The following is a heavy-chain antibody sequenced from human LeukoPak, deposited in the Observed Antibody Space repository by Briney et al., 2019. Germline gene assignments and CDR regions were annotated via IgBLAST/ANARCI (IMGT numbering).Heavy chain of an antibody. CDR2: ITGSADRT. D-gene: IGHD3-10*01. V-gene: IGHV3-23*01. J-gene: IGHJ4*02. Sequence: GGSLRLSCAASGFTFSTYAMSWVRQAPGKGLEWVSAITGSADRTHYADSVKGRFTISRDNSKNIVYLQMNSLRAKDTAVYFCARPQVVVLNPFDYWGQGTLVTVSA. CDR1: GFTFSTYA. CDR3: ARPQVVVLNPFDY.